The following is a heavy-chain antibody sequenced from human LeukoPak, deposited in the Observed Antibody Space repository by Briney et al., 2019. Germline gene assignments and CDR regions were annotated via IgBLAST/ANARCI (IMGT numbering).Heavy chain of an antibody. D-gene: IGHD2-15*01. V-gene: IGHV4-39*07. CDR1: GGSISSGSYY. J-gene: IGHJ4*02. CDR2: IYWST. CDR3: ARVAAKTVDY. Sequence: PSETLSLTCSVSGGSISSGSYYWGWIRQSPGKGLEWIGSIYWSTNYNPSLKSRVTISVDTSKNQFSLKLSSVTAADTAVYYCARVAAKTVDYWGQGTLVTVSS.